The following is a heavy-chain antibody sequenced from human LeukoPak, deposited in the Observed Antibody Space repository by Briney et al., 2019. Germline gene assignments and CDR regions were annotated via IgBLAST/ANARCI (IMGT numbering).Heavy chain of an antibody. D-gene: IGHD1-20*01. CDR2: IWYDGSNK. CDR1: GFTFSSYG. V-gene: IGHV3-33*01. Sequence: GGSLRLSCAASGFTFSSYGMPWVRQAPGKGLEWVAVIWYDGSNKYYADSVKGRFTISRDNSKNTLYLQMNSLRAEDTAVYYCARGGGITGNFDYWGQGTLVTVSS. CDR3: ARGGGITGNFDY. J-gene: IGHJ4*02.